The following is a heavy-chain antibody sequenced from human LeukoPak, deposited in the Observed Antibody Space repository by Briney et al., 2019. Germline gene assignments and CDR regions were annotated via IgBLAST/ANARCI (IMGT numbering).Heavy chain of an antibody. D-gene: IGHD2-21*02. CDR3: AAETDPLDY. Sequence: GASVKVSCKASGYTFTSYAMNWVRQAPGQGLEWMGWINPNSGGTNYAQKFQGRVTMTRDTSISTAYMQLSRLRSDDTAVYYCAAETDPLDYWGQGTLVTVSS. V-gene: IGHV1-2*02. CDR2: INPNSGGT. CDR1: GYTFTSYA. J-gene: IGHJ4*02.